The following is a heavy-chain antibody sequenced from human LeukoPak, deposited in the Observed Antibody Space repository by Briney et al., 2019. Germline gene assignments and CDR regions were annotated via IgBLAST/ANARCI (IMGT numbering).Heavy chain of an antibody. D-gene: IGHD4-17*01. J-gene: IGHJ3*02. CDR2: IYPSGST. CDR1: GGSFSGYY. V-gene: IGHV4-59*10. Sequence: SETLSLTCAVYGGSFSGYYWSWIRQPPGTGLEWIGRIYPSGSTNYIPSLKSRVTMSVDTSKNQFSLKLSSVTAADTAVYYCARGPTVFDAFDIWGQGTMVTVSS. CDR3: ARGPTVFDAFDI.